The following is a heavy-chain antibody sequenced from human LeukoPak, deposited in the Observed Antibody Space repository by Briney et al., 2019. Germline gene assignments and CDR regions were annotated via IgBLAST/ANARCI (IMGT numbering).Heavy chain of an antibody. J-gene: IGHJ5*02. CDR3: ARDRSTMVRGVIIHTNWFDP. CDR1: GGSISSGGYY. V-gene: IGHV4-31*03. D-gene: IGHD3-10*01. CDR2: IYYSGST. Sequence: SETLSLTCTVSGGSISSGGYYWSWLRQHPGKGLEWIGYIYYSGSTYYNPSLKSRVTISVDTSKNQFSLKLSSVTAADTAVYYCARDRSTMVRGVIIHTNWFDPWGQGTLVTVSS.